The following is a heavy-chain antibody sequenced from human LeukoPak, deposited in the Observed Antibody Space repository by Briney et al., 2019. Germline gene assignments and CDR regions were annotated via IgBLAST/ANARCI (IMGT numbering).Heavy chain of an antibody. D-gene: IGHD3-3*01. CDR3: ARNLGRDFWSGYYYY. CDR2: IYPGDSDT. J-gene: IGHJ4*02. CDR1: GYSFTSYW. Sequence: GESLKISCKGSGYSFTSYWIGWVRQMPGKGLEWMGIIYPGDSDTRYSLSFQGQVTISADKSISTAYLQWSSLKASDTAMYYCARNLGRDFWSGYYYYWGQGTLVTVSS. V-gene: IGHV5-51*01.